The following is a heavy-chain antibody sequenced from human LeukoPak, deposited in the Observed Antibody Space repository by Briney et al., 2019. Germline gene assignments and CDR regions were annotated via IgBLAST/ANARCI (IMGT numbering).Heavy chain of an antibody. CDR1: GGSLSSYY. D-gene: IGHD3-22*01. CDR2: IYYSGST. CDR3: ARDRDSSGYYPNWFDP. V-gene: IGHV4-59*01. J-gene: IGHJ5*02. Sequence: SETLSLTCTVSGGSLSSYYWSWIRQPPGKGLEWIGYIYYSGSTNYNPSLKSRVTISVDTSKNQFSLKLSSVTAADTAVYYCARDRDSSGYYPNWFDPWGQGTLVTVSS.